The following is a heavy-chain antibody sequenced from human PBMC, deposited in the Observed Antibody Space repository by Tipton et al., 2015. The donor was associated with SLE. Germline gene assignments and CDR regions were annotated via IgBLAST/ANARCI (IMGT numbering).Heavy chain of an antibody. V-gene: IGHV4-39*07. CDR3: AREGCSSTSCYTGGWFDS. D-gene: IGHD2-2*02. CDR2: IYYSGST. J-gene: IGHJ5*01. CDR1: GGSISSSSYY. Sequence: LSLTCTVSGGSISSSSYYWGWIRQPPGKGLEWIGSIYYSGSTYYNASLKSRVTTSVDTSKNQFSLKLSSVTAADTAVYYCAREGCSSTSCYTGGWFDSWGQGTLVTVSS.